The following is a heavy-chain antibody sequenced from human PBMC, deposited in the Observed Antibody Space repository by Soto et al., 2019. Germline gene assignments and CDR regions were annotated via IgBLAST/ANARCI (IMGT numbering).Heavy chain of an antibody. CDR3: AKGPRY. Sequence: QVQLVESGGGVVQPGRSLRLSCAASGFTFSSYGMHWVRQAPGKGLEWVAVISYDGSNKYYADSVKGRFTISRDNSKNTLYLQMNSLRAEDPAVYYCAKGPRYWGQGTLVTVSS. CDR2: ISYDGSNK. J-gene: IGHJ4*02. V-gene: IGHV3-30*18. CDR1: GFTFSSYG.